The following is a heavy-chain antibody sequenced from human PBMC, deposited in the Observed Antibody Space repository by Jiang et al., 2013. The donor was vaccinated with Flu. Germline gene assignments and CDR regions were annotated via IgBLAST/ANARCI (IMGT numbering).Heavy chain of an antibody. CDR1: GGTFSSYA. J-gene: IGHJ4*02. CDR2: IIPILGIA. Sequence: SGAEVKKPGSSVKVSCKASGGTFSSYAISWVRQAPGQGLEWMGRIIPILGIANYAQKFQGRVTITADKSTSTAYMELSSLRSEDTAVYYCAACSGGSCYSGDYWGQGTLVTVSS. V-gene: IGHV1-69*04. D-gene: IGHD2-15*01. CDR3: AACSGGSCYSGDY.